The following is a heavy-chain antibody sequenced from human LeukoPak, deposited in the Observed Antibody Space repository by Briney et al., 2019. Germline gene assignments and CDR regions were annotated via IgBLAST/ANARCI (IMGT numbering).Heavy chain of an antibody. CDR3: ARQTGRLRFPFDY. CDR2: IYYTGSA. J-gene: IGHJ4*02. V-gene: IGHV4-39*01. CDR1: GGSISSSGYF. D-gene: IGHD3-3*01. Sequence: KPSETLSLTCTVSGGSISSSGYFWGWLRQPPGQGLEWIASIYYTGSAYYNPSLKSRVTISVDTSKSQFSLKLSSVTAADTAVYYCARQTGRLRFPFDYWGQGTLVTVSS.